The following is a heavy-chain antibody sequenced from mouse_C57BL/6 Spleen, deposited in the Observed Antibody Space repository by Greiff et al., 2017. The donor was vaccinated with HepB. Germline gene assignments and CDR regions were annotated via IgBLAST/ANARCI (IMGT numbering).Heavy chain of an antibody. CDR3: ARDGGDYGHFDV. V-gene: IGHV3-1*01. CDR1: GYSITSGYD. D-gene: IGHD2-13*01. Sequence: EVMLVESGPGMVKPSQSLSLTCTVTGYSITSGYDWHWIRHFPGNKLEWMGYISYSGSTNYNPSLKSRISITHDTSKNHFFLKLNSVTTEDTATYYCARDGGDYGHFDVWGTGTTVTVSS. CDR2: ISYSGST. J-gene: IGHJ1*03.